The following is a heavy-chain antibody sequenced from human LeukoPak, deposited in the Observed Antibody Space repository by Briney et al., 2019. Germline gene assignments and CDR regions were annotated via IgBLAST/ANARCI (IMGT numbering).Heavy chain of an antibody. J-gene: IGHJ4*02. CDR1: GYIFTGYY. V-gene: IGHV1-2*02. CDR2: IYPNSGAT. Sequence: GASVKVSCKASGYIFTGYYMHWVRQAPGQGLEWMGYIYPNSGATKYAQKFQGRVTMTRDTSISTAYMELSGLRSDDTAVYYCGTLLSNGPFDYWRQGSLVTVSS. CDR3: GTLLSNGPFDY.